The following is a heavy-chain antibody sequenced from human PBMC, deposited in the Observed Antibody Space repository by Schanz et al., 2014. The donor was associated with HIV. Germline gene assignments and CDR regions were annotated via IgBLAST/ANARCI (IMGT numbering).Heavy chain of an antibody. J-gene: IGHJ4*02. V-gene: IGHV4-34*02. CDR3: ARAKWPPRNRHFDF. CDR2: INHSENT. Sequence: QVQLQQWGAGLLRPSETLSLTCAVYGGSFSGYYWSWIRQPPGKGLEWIGAINHSENTNYNPSLKSRVTISVDMSNNQFSLKLDSVTAADTAVYYCARAKWPPRNRHFDFWGQGNLVTVS. D-gene: IGHD5-12*01. CDR1: GGSFSGYY.